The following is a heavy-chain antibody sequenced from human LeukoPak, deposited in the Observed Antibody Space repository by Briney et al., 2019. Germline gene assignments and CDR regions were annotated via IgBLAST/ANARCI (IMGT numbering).Heavy chain of an antibody. CDR2: ISTGSSYI. Sequence: PGGSLRLSCVASDLPFSSYTINWVRQAPGKGLECVSSISTGSSYIYYAASVRGRFTISRDNAKNSLYLQMNSLRAEDTAVYYCVGDSGSYAPLAYWGQGTLVTVSS. CDR3: VGDSGSYAPLAY. D-gene: IGHD1-26*01. V-gene: IGHV3-21*01. CDR1: DLPFSSYT. J-gene: IGHJ4*02.